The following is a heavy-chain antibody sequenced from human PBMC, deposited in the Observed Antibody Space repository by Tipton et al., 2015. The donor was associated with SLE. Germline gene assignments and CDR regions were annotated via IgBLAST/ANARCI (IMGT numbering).Heavy chain of an antibody. CDR3: ARAGYCSSGWYREGYFDY. V-gene: IGHV4-4*02. Sequence: TLSLTCAVSGGSISSSNWWSWVRQPPGKGLEWIGEIYHSGSTNYNPSLKSRVTISVDKSKNQFSLKLSSVTAADTAVYYCARAGYCSSGWYREGYFDYWGQGTLVTVSS. D-gene: IGHD2-2*01. CDR2: IYHSGST. CDR1: GGSISSSNW. J-gene: IGHJ4*02.